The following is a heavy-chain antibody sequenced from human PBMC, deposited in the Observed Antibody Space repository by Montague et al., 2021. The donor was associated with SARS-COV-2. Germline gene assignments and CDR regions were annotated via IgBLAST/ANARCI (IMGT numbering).Heavy chain of an antibody. V-gene: IGHV4-59*01. CDR1: GDSITTYY. D-gene: IGHD3-16*01. CDR3: AREFRIELWQTNWYFGL. J-gene: IGHJ2*01. Sequence: SETLSLTCSVSGDSITTYYWSWIRQSPGRGLEWVGNFDHSGDTKYNPSLKSRATISVDTSKNHFALRLSSVTAADTAVYYCAREFRIELWQTNWYFGLWGRGTLVTVSS. CDR2: FDHSGDT.